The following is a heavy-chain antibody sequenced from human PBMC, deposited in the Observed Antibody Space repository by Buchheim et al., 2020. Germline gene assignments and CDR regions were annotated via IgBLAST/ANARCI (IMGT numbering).Heavy chain of an antibody. CDR2: ISWDGRST. CDR3: AKDSGSYSGTYFDY. CDR1: GFTFDDCA. D-gene: IGHD1-26*01. Sequence: EVQLVESGGVVVQPGGSLRLSCAASGFTFDDCAMHWVRQPPGKGLEWVSLISWDGRSTYYADSVKGRFTISSDNSKHSLYLQMNSLRPEDTALYYCAKDSGSYSGTYFDYWGQGTL. J-gene: IGHJ4*02. V-gene: IGHV3-43D*04.